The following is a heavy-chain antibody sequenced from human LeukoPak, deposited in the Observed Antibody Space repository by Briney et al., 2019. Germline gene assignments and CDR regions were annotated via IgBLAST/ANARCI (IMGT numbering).Heavy chain of an antibody. J-gene: IGHJ6*02. CDR1: GFTFSSYW. V-gene: IGHV3-7*01. D-gene: IGHD2-2*01. CDR2: IKQDGSEK. CDR3: ARDEGPAALHGLDYYYYYGMDV. Sequence: GGSLRLSCAASGFTFSSYWMSWVRQAPGKGLEWVANIKQDGSEKYYVDSVKGRFTISRDNAKNSLYLQMNSLRAEDTAVYYCARDEGPAALHGLDYYYYYGMDVWGQGTTVTVSS.